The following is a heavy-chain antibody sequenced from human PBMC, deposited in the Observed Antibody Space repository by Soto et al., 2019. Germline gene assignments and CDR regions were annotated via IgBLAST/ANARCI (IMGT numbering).Heavy chain of an antibody. V-gene: IGHV3-33*01. CDR2: IWYDGSNK. D-gene: IGHD3-22*01. CDR3: ARDRSYYYDSSGYGFDY. J-gene: IGHJ4*02. CDR1: GFTFSSYG. Sequence: GGSLRLSCAASGFTFSSYGMHWVRQAPGKGLEWVAVIWYDGSNKYYADSVKGRFTISRDNSKNTLYLQMNSLRAEDTAVYYCARDRSYYYDSSGYGFDYRGQGTLVTVSS.